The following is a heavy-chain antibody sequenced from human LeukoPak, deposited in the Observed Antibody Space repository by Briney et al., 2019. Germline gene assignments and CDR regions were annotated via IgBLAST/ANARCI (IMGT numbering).Heavy chain of an antibody. Sequence: ASVKVSCKASGYTFTGYYMHWVRQPPAQGLEWMGWINTNSGGTNYEQKFQGRVTMTRDTYISTAYMELSRLRSDDTAVYYCARVRSWGGYVRGFDYWGQGTLVTVSS. D-gene: IGHD5-12*01. V-gene: IGHV1-2*02. CDR2: INTNSGGT. J-gene: IGHJ4*02. CDR1: GYTFTGYY. CDR3: ARVRSWGGYVRGFDY.